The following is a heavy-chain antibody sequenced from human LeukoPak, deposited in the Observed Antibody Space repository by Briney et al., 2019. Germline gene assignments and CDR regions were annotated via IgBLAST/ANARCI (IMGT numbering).Heavy chain of an antibody. Sequence: PGGSLGLSCAASGFTFSDYYMSWIRQAPGKGLEWVSYISSSSSYTNYADSVKGRFTISRDNAKNSLYLQMNSLRAEDTAVYYCARVGGYSGYDSPLGIYFDYWGQGTLVTVSS. D-gene: IGHD5-12*01. CDR1: GFTFSDYY. J-gene: IGHJ4*02. CDR2: ISSSSSYT. V-gene: IGHV3-11*06. CDR3: ARVGGYSGYDSPLGIYFDY.